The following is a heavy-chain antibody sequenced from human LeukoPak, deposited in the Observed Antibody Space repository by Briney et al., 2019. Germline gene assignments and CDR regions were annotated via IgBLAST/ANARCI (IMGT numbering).Heavy chain of an antibody. CDR1: GYSFTSYW. D-gene: IGHD6-13*01. V-gene: IGHV5-51*01. J-gene: IGHJ6*03. Sequence: GESLKISCKGSGYSFTSYWIGWVRQMPGKGLEWMGIIYPGDSDARYSPSFQGQVTISADTSISTAYMELSRLRSDDTAVYYCARGAVAGRFSLRPTGAYYMDVWGKGTTVTVSS. CDR2: IYPGDSDA. CDR3: ARGAVAGRFSLRPTGAYYMDV.